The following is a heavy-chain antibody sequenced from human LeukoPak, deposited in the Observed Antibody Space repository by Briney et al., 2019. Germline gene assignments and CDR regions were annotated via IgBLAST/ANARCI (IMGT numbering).Heavy chain of an antibody. Sequence: PSETLSLTCAVYGGSFSGYYWSWIRQPPGKGLEWIGEINHSGSTNYNPSLKSRVTISVDTSKNQFSLKLSSVTAADTAVYYCARQLNEVGKWFDPWGQGTLVTVSS. CDR3: ARQLNEVGKWFDP. J-gene: IGHJ5*02. CDR2: INHSGST. V-gene: IGHV4-34*01. CDR1: GGSFSGYY. D-gene: IGHD5-24*01.